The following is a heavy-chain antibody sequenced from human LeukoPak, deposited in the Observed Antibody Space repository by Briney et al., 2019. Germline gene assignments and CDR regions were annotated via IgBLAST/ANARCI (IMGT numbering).Heavy chain of an antibody. CDR1: GYTFTGYY. CDR3: AATLPSSGGMT. D-gene: IGHD3-16*01. CDR2: ISPNSGGA. V-gene: IGHV1-2*06. J-gene: IGHJ6*02. Sequence: ASVNVSCKASGYTFTGYYLHWVRQAPGQGLECMGRISPNSGGANYAQKFQGRVTMTRDTPISTAYMELSRLRSDDTAVYYCAATLPSSGGMTWGQGTTVTVSS.